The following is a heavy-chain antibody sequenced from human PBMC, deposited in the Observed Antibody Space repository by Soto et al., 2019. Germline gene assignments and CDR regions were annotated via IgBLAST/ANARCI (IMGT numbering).Heavy chain of an antibody. CDR2: LRGYIGNT. CDR3: AIILLVPGWFDP. CDR1: CYTFTSYG. J-gene: IGHJ5*02. V-gene: IGHV1-18*04. Sequence: ASVKVSCDASCYTFTSYGISWDRQVPGQGLEWMGWLRGYIGNTNYAQKLQSRVTMTTDTSTSTAYTELWSLRSDDTAVYYCAIILLVPGWFDPWGHGTLVTVSS. D-gene: IGHD2-2*01.